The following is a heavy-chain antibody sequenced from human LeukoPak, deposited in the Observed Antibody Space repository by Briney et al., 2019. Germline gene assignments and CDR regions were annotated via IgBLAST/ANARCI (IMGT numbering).Heavy chain of an antibody. V-gene: IGHV3-7*01. Sequence: GRSLRLSCAASGFTFSTYWITCVRQAAGKWLGWVANIKQSGTETYYGAPVKGRFTISRDNAKNLLYLQMSSLRAEDTAVYSCGRFGDEAGIDNWGQGTLVTVSS. CDR3: GRFGDEAGIDN. CDR1: GFTFSTYW. D-gene: IGHD3-10*01. CDR2: IKQSGTET. J-gene: IGHJ4*02.